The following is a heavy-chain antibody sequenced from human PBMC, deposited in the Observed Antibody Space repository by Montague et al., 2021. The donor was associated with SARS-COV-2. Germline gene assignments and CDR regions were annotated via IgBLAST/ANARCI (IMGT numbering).Heavy chain of an antibody. V-gene: IGHV4-34*01. D-gene: IGHD2-2*01. J-gene: IGHJ2*01. CDR1: GGSFSGYY. Sequence: SETLSLTCAVYGGSFSGYYWSWIRQPPGKGLEWIGEINHSGSTNYNPSLKSRVTISVDTTKNQFSLKLSSVTAADTAAYYCARPRRPNCSSTSRPDWYYDLWGRGALVTVSS. CDR2: INHSGST. CDR3: ARPRRPNCSSTSRPDWYYDL.